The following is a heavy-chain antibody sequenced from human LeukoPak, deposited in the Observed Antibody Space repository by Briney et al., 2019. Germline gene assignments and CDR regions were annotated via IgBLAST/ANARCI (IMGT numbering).Heavy chain of an antibody. V-gene: IGHV3-30-3*01. J-gene: IGHJ6*03. CDR3: ARDPEYYSNYYYMDV. D-gene: IGHD4-11*01. Sequence: PGGSLRLSCAASGFTFSSYAMHWVRQAPGKGLEWVAVISYDGSNKYYADSVKGRFTISRDNSKNTLYLQMNSLRAEDTAVYYCARDPEYYSNYYYMDVWGKGTTVTASS. CDR2: ISYDGSNK. CDR1: GFTFSSYA.